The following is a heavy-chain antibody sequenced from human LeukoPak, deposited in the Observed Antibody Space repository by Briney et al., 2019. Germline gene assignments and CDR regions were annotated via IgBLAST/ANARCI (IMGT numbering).Heavy chain of an antibody. D-gene: IGHD6-19*01. CDR3: ARLPGGIAVAGDAFDI. V-gene: IGHV4-59*08. J-gene: IGHJ3*02. Sequence: SETLSLTCTVSGGSISSYYWSWLRQPPGMGLEWIGYIYYSGSTNYNPSLKSRVTISVDTSKNQFSLKLSSVTAADTAVYYCARLPGGIAVAGDAFDIWGQGTMVTVSS. CDR1: GGSISSYY. CDR2: IYYSGST.